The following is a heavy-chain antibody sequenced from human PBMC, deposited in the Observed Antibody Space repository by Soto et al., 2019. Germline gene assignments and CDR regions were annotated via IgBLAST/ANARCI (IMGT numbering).Heavy chain of an antibody. V-gene: IGHV3-30*03. CDR3: AQGTISFGGGMGV. J-gene: IGHJ6*02. Sequence: QVQLVGSGGGVVQPGRSLRLSCAGSGVTFSSYGMHWVRQPPGKGLEWVAVISYEGSNKYYGDSVKGRFTISRDNYKNTLPLQMNSLRVEDTAVYYCAQGTISFGGGMGVWGQGTTVIVSS. D-gene: IGHD2-15*01. CDR1: GVTFSSYG. CDR2: ISYEGSNK.